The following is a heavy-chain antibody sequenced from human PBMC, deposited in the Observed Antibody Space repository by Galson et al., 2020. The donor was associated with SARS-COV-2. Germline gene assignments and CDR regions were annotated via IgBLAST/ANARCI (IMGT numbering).Heavy chain of an antibody. CDR2: IIPIFGTA. Sequence: SVKVSCKASGGTFSSYAISWVRQAPGQGLEWMGGIIPIFGTANYAQKFQGRVTITADESTSTAYMELSSLRSEDTAVYYCARCSGYDSNYYYGMDVWGQGTTVTVSS. V-gene: IGHV1-69*13. J-gene: IGHJ6*02. CDR1: GGTFSSYA. CDR3: ARCSGYDSNYYYGMDV. D-gene: IGHD5-12*01.